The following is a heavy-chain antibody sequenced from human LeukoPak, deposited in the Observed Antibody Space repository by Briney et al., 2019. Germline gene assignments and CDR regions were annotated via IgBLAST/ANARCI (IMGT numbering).Heavy chain of an antibody. CDR1: GASFDGCY. CDR2: IVYSGST. CDR3: ARDDRGSLDY. D-gene: IGHD3-10*01. Sequence: SETLSLTCAVFGASFDGCYWTWIRQSPGKGLEWIGEIVYSGSTNYNPSLKSRVTISADTSKVQFSLTLSSVTAADTAVYFCARDDRGSLDYWGQGTLVTVSS. V-gene: IGHV4-34*12. J-gene: IGHJ4*02.